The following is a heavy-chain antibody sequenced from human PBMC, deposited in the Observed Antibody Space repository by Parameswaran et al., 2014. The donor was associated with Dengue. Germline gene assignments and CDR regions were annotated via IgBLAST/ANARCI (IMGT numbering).Heavy chain of an antibody. D-gene: IGHD5-18*01. CDR2: INPNSGGT. CDR3: ARLWVDTAMASWFYYYYMDV. J-gene: IGHJ6*03. Sequence: WVRQAPGQGLEWMGWINPNSGGTNYAQKFQGRVTMTRDTSISTAYMELSRLRSDDTAMYYCARLWVDTAMASWFYYYYMDVWGKGTTVTVSS. V-gene: IGHV1-2*02.